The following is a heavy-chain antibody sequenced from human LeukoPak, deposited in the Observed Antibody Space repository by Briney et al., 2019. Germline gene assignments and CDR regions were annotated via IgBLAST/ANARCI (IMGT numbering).Heavy chain of an antibody. CDR2: IYHSGST. V-gene: IGHV4-30-2*01. Sequence: SETLSLTCAVSGGSISSGGYSWSWIRQPPGKGLEWIGYIYHSGSTYYNPSLKSRVTISVDRSKNQFSLKLSSVTAADTAVYYCARGPWISSGWFVDYWGQGTLVTVS. J-gene: IGHJ4*02. D-gene: IGHD6-19*01. CDR3: ARGPWISSGWFVDY. CDR1: GGSISSGGYS.